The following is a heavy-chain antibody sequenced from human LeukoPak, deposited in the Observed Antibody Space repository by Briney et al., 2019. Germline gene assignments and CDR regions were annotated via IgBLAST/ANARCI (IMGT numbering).Heavy chain of an antibody. D-gene: IGHD3-10*01. V-gene: IGHV4-34*01. J-gene: IGHJ5*02. CDR3: ARAPPLYYYGSGNWFDP. Sequence: SETLSLTCAVYGGSCSGYYWSWIRQPPGKGLEWIGEINHSGSTNYNPSLKSRVTISVDTSKNQFSLKLSSVTAADTAVYYCARAPPLYYYGSGNWFDPWGQGTLVTVSS. CDR2: INHSGST. CDR1: GGSCSGYY.